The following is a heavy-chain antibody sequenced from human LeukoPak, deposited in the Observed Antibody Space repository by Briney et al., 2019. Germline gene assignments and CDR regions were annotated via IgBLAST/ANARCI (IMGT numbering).Heavy chain of an antibody. CDR3: AREYQPPYYYMDV. J-gene: IGHJ6*03. CDR2: ISYDGSNE. V-gene: IGHV3-30*19. D-gene: IGHD2-2*01. Sequence: GGSLRLSCAASGFTFSSYGIHWVRQAPDKGLEWVAVISYDGSNEYYADSVKGRFTISRGNSKNTLYLQMNSLRAEDTAVYYCAREYQPPYYYMDVWGKGTTVTVSS. CDR1: GFTFSSYG.